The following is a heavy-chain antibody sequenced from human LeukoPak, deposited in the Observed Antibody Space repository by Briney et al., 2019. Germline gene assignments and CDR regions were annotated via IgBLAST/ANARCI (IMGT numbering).Heavy chain of an antibody. V-gene: IGHV5-51*01. CDR1: GYTFDIYW. J-gene: IGHJ4*02. D-gene: IGHD5-18*01. Sequence: GECLKISCKASGYTFDIYWIGWVRQMPGKGLEWMGIIYPRDSDTRYSPSFQGQVTISADKSISTAYLQWNSLKASDTAMYYCARHIQGYNVDYWGQGTLVTVSS. CDR3: ARHIQGYNVDY. CDR2: IYPRDSDT.